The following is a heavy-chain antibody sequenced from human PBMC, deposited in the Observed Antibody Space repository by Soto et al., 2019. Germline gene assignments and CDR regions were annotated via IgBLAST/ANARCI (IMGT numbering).Heavy chain of an antibody. D-gene: IGHD6-13*01. J-gene: IGHJ3*02. CDR2: IWYDGSNK. V-gene: IGHV3-33*01. CDR1: GFTFSSYG. Sequence: GGSLRLSCAASGFTFSSYGMHWVRQAPGKGLEWVAVIWYDGSNKYYADSVKGRFTISRDNSKNTLYLQMNSLRVEDTAVYYCARGAAGPLHDAFDIWGQGTMVTVSS. CDR3: ARGAAGPLHDAFDI.